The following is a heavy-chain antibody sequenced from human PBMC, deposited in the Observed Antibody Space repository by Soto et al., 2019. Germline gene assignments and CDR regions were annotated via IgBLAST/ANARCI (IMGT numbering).Heavy chain of an antibody. CDR2: ISYDGNNK. CDR1: GFPFSSYA. J-gene: IGHJ4*02. CDR3: AKDHRTTVTTRGVWYFDY. D-gene: IGHD4-17*01. V-gene: IGHV3-30*18. Sequence: QVQLVESGGDVVQPGRSLRLSCAASGFPFSSYAMHWVRQAPGKGLEWVAVISYDGNNKYYVDSVKGRFTISRDNSKNTLYLQLDSLRAEDTALYYCAKDHRTTVTTRGVWYFDYWGQGTLVTVSS.